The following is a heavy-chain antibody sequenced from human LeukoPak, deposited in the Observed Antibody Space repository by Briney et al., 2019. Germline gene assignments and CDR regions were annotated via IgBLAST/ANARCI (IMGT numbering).Heavy chain of an antibody. CDR3: ARDLLDIVVVPAAILNWFDP. V-gene: IGHV3-23*01. Sequence: GGSLRLSCAASGFTFSNYAMSWVRHAPGKGLEWVSGISGSGGSTYYADSVKGRFTISRDNSKNTLYLQMNSLRAEDTAVYYCARDLLDIVVVPAAILNWFDPWGQGTLVTVSS. D-gene: IGHD2-2*03. CDR2: ISGSGGST. CDR1: GFTFSNYA. J-gene: IGHJ5*02.